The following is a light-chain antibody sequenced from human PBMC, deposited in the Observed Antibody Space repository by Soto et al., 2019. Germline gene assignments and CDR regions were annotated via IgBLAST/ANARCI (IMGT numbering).Light chain of an antibody. Sequence: EIVLTQSPATLSLSPGARAPLSSRASQSVSSYLAWYQQKPGQAPRLLIYDASNRATGIPARFSGSGSGTDFTLTISSLEPEDFAVYYCQQRSNWPPTWTFGQGTKVDIK. J-gene: IGKJ1*01. CDR2: DAS. CDR3: QQRSNWPPTWT. CDR1: QSVSSY. V-gene: IGKV3-11*01.